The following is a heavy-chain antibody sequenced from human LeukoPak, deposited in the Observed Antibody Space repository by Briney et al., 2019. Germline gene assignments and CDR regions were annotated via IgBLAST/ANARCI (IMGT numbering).Heavy chain of an antibody. J-gene: IGHJ4*01. Sequence: PSETLSLTCTVSGGSISSSSYYWGWIRQPPGKGLEWIGSIYYSGSTYYNPSLKSRVTISVDTSKNQFSLKLSSVTAADTAVYYCARRLSSTATRPGRGFDYWGQGTLVTVSS. V-gene: IGHV4-39*01. D-gene: IGHD6-6*01. CDR2: IYYSGST. CDR3: ARRLSSTATRPGRGFDY. CDR1: GGSISSSSYY.